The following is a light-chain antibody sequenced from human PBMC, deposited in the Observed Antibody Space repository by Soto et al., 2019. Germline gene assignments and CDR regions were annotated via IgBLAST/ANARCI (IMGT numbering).Light chain of an antibody. J-gene: IGKJ4*01. V-gene: IGKV3-20*01. CDR3: RCYSGSQT. CDR2: GAS. CDR1: QSVNSLY. Sequence: EIVLTQSPGTLSLSPGERATLSCRASQSVNSLYLAWYQQKPGQAPRLLIYGASSRATGIPDRFSGSGSGTDFSRTVGRLEPEGFAVYYWRCYSGSQTFGGGNKVESK.